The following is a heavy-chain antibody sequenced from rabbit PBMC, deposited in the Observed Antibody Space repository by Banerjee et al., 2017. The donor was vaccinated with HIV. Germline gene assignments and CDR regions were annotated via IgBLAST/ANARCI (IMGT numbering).Heavy chain of an antibody. CDR1: GFSFSSSYW. J-gene: IGHJ4*01. CDR2: IYAGSSGRT. D-gene: IGHD1-1*01. CDR3: AREGSTTGYAFNL. V-gene: IGHV1S45*01. Sequence: QEQLVESGGGLVQPEGSLTLTCTASGFSFSSSYWPCWVRQAPGKGLEWIACIYAGSSGRTYYASWAKGRSTISKTSSTTVTLQMTSLTAADTATYFCAREGSTTGYAFNLWGPGTLVTVS.